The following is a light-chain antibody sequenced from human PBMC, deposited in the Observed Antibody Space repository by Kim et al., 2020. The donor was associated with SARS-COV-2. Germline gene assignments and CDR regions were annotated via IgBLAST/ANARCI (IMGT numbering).Light chain of an antibody. J-gene: IGKJ5*01. Sequence: TLSLAPVDRATLSCRASQGVSNNLAWYQQKPGQAPRLLIYEASKRAAGIPARFSGSGSGTDFTLTISRLEPGDSAVYFCQQRGSFGQGTRLEIK. V-gene: IGKV3-11*01. CDR3: QQRGS. CDR1: QGVSNN. CDR2: EAS.